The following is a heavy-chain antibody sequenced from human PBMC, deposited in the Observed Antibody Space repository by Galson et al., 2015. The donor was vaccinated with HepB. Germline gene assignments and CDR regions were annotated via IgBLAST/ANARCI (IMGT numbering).Heavy chain of an antibody. J-gene: IGHJ3*02. Sequence: SLRLSCAASGFTFGDYAMSWVRQAPGKGLEWVGFIRSKAYGGTTEYAASVKGRFTIPRDDSKSIAYLQMNSLKTEDTAVYYCTRDHASSWYRLDDAFDIWGQGTMVTVSS. CDR2: IRSKAYGGTT. CDR1: GFTFGDYA. CDR3: TRDHASSWYRLDDAFDI. D-gene: IGHD6-13*01. V-gene: IGHV3-49*04.